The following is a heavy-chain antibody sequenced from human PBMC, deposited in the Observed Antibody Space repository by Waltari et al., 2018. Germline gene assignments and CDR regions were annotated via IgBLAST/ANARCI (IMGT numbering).Heavy chain of an antibody. CDR2: VYSSGTT. D-gene: IGHD3-22*01. CDR3: ARLTRNSGYYGVFDQ. J-gene: IGHJ4*02. CDR1: GDSISNTY. V-gene: IGHV4-4*07. Sequence: QVQLQESGPGLVKPSETLSLTCTVSGDSISNTYWSWLRQPAGKGLEWIGRVYSSGTTHYNPSLESRVTMSVDTSKNQFSLKLTSVTAADTAVYYCARLTRNSGYYGVFDQWGQGTLVTVSS.